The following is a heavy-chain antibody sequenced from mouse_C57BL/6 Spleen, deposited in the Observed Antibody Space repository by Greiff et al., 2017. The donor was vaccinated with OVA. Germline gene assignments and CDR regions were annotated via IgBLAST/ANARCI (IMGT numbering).Heavy chain of an antibody. J-gene: IGHJ4*01. V-gene: IGHV1-69*01. CDR1: GYTFTSYW. CDR2: IDPSDSYT. Sequence: QVQLQQPGAELVMPGASVKLSCKASGYTFTSYWMHWVKQRPGQGLEWIGEIDPSDSYTNYNQKFKGKSTLTVDKSSSTAYMQLSSLTSEDSAVYYCAGDTYCYGSSSAMDYWGQGTSVTVSS. D-gene: IGHD1-1*01. CDR3: AGDTYCYGSSSAMDY.